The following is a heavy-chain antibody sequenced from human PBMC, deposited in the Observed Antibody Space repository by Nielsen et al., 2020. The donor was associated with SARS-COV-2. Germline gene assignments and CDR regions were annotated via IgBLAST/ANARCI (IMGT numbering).Heavy chain of an antibody. CDR2: ISGSGGST. J-gene: IGHJ6*03. V-gene: IGHV3-23*01. CDR1: GFTFSSYA. Sequence: GGSLRLSCAASGFTFSSYAMSWVRQAPGKGLEWVSAISGSGGSTYYADSVKGRFTISRDNSKNTLYLQMNSLRAEDTAVYYCARVQQSEVSQLYFYYYYYMDVWGKGTTVTVSS. D-gene: IGHD6-6*01. CDR3: ARVQQSEVSQLYFYYYYYMDV.